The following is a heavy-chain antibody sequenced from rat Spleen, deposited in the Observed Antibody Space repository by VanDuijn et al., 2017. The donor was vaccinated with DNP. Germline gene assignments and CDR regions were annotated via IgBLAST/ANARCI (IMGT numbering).Heavy chain of an antibody. J-gene: IGHJ3*01. CDR3: VRGTAGLTWFAY. CDR1: GYSITRTY. CDR2: ISYSGST. V-gene: IGHV3-1*01. D-gene: IGHD1-4*01. Sequence: EVQLQESGPGLVKPSQSLSLTCSVTGYSITRTYWGWIRKFPGDKMEWIGHISYSGSTSYNPSLKSRISLTRDTSKNQFFLQLNSVTTEDTATYFCVRGTAGLTWFAYWGQGTLVTVSS.